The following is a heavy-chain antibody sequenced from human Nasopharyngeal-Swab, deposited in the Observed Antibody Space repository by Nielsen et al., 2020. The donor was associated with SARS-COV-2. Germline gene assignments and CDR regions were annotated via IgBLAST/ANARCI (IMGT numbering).Heavy chain of an antibody. CDR1: GFTFSNYA. CDR2: ISGSGGST. CDR3: AKEGYCTGGVCYGYGGYFDY. J-gene: IGHJ4*02. D-gene: IGHD2-8*02. V-gene: IGHV3-23*01. Sequence: GGSLRLSCAASGFTFSNYALTWVRQAPGKGLEWVSAISGSGGSTYYADSVQGRFVISRDNSKNTLSLQMNSLKAEDTAVYYCAKEGYCTGGVCYGYGGYFDYWGQGTLVTVSS.